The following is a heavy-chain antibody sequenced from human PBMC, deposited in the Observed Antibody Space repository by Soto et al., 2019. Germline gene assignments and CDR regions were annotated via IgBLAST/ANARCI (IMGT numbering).Heavy chain of an antibody. CDR1: GDSVSTNSYS. D-gene: IGHD2-2*03. Sequence: PSETLSLTCTVSGDSVSTNSYSWGWIRQSPGKGLEWIGTIYSSENTYYNPSLLSRVTISVDTSKNEFSLRLSSVTAADTAVYYCARLNGHCISTNCHGYYGMDVWGQGTTVTV. CDR3: ARLNGHCISTNCHGYYGMDV. J-gene: IGHJ6*02. CDR2: IYSSENT. V-gene: IGHV4-39*01.